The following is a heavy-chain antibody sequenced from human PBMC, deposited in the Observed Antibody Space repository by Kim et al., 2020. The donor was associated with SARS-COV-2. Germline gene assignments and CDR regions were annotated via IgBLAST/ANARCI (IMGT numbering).Heavy chain of an antibody. CDR2: IDPTDSYT. CDR1: GYTFTNYYW. CDR3: AVGSALPSVQDY. D-gene: IGHD3-10*01. J-gene: IGHJ4*02. V-gene: IGHV5-10-1*01. Sequence: GESLKISCKGSGYTFTNYYWINWVRQMAGKGLEWMGRIDPTDSYTNYSPSFQGHVTISADKSISTAYLQWNSLKASDTAMYYCAVGSALPSVQDYWGQGT.